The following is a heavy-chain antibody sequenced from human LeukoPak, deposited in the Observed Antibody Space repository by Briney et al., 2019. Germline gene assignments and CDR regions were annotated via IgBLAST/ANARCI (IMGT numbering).Heavy chain of an antibody. CDR1: GYTFTDYY. D-gene: IGHD3-10*01. CDR2: INPKSGGT. Sequence: ASVKVSCKASGYTFTDYYMHWVRQAPGQGLEWMGWINPKSGGTNYQGGVTMTRDTSISTAYMELSRLRSDDTAMYYCARDKLRYFDYWGQGTLVTVSS. V-gene: IGHV1-2*02. J-gene: IGHJ4*02. CDR3: ARDKLRYFDY.